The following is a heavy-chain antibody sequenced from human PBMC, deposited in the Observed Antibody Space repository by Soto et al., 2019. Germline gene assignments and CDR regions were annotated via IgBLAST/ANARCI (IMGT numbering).Heavy chain of an antibody. D-gene: IGHD3-22*01. CDR3: ARNTGGTYYYDSSGYYDAFDI. CDR2: ISTDNTHR. CDR1: GYNFLTYG. J-gene: IGHJ3*02. Sequence: ASVKVSCKASGYNFLTYGISWLRQAPGRGLEWMGWISTDNTHRNYAQNFQERVTMTTDTSTNTAYMELRSLRSDDTAIYYCARNTGGTYYYDSSGYYDAFDIWGQGTMVTVSS. V-gene: IGHV1-18*01.